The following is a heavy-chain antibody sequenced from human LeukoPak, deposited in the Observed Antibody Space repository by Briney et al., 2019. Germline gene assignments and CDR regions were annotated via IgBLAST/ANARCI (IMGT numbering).Heavy chain of an antibody. CDR1: GSTLSSYS. CDR3: ARDLLDGSYYLDY. J-gene: IGHJ4*02. D-gene: IGHD1-26*01. Sequence: GGSLRLSCAASGSTLSSYSMNWVRQAPGKGLEWVSYISSSSSTIYYADSVKGRFTISRDNAKNSLYLQMNSQRDEDTAVYYCARDLLDGSYYLDYWGQGTLVTVSS. CDR2: ISSSSSTI. V-gene: IGHV3-48*02.